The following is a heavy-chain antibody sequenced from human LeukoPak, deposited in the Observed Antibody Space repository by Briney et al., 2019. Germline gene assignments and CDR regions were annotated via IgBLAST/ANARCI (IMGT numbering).Heavy chain of an antibody. CDR3: TTQRSRITMVRGVIRSDH. Sequence: GGSLRLSCAASGFTFSNAWMSWFRKGPGKGLDWFGRIKSKPDGGTTDYAAPVKGRFTISRDDSKNTLYLQMNSLKIEDTAVYYCTTQRSRITMVRGVIRSDHWGQGTLVTVSS. CDR2: IKSKPDGGTT. CDR1: GFTFSNAW. J-gene: IGHJ4*02. D-gene: IGHD3-10*01. V-gene: IGHV3-15*01.